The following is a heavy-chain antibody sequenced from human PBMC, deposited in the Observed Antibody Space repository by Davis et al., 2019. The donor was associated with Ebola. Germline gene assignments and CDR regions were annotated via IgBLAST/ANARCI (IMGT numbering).Heavy chain of an antibody. CDR2: IYNVYTM. J-gene: IGHJ3*02. Sequence: GESLKISCEASGFSVSDNYMNWVRLAPGKGLEWVSVIYNVYTMYYADSVKGRFTISRDSSMNTVYLQMSSLRAEDTAVYYCARAEDDYGEYPDALDIWGQGTVVTVSS. V-gene: IGHV3-53*01. D-gene: IGHD4-17*01. CDR1: GFSVSDNY. CDR3: ARAEDDYGEYPDALDI.